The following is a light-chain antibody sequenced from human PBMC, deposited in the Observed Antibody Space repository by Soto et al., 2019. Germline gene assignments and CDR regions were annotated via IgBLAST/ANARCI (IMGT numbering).Light chain of an antibody. CDR2: GAS. CDR1: QSVGSN. CDR3: QQFNNWPPEYT. V-gene: IGKV3-15*01. Sequence: ETVLSQSPATLSVSLGERATLSCRASQSVGSNLAWYQHKPGQAPRLLIYGASTRATNIPARFSGSGSGAEFTLTISSLQSEDCAVYYCQQFNNWPPEYTFGQGTKLEIK. J-gene: IGKJ2*01.